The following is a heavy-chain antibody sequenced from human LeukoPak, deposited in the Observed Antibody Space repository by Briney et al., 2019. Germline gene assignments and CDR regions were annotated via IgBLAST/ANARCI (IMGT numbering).Heavy chain of an antibody. Sequence: SETLSLTCAVSGGSISSSNWWSWVRQPPGKGLEWIGEIYHSGSTNYNPSLKSRVTISVDKSKNQFSLKLSSVTAADTAVYYCARETTGYSSDRGTYNWFDPWGQGTLVTVSS. D-gene: IGHD6-19*01. CDR2: IYHSGST. J-gene: IGHJ5*02. CDR1: GGSISSSNW. CDR3: ARETTGYSSDRGTYNWFDP. V-gene: IGHV4-4*02.